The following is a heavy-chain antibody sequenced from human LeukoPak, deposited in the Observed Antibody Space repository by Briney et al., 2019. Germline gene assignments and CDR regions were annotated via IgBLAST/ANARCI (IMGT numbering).Heavy chain of an antibody. J-gene: IGHJ5*02. D-gene: IGHD6-19*01. CDR1: GYTFTGYY. V-gene: IGHV1-2*02. Sequence: ASVKVSCKASGYTFTGYYMHWVRQAPGQGLEWMGWINPNSGGTNYAQKFQGRVTMTRDTSISTAYMELSRLRSDDTAVYYCGREMIGYSSGWYGGWFDPWGQGTLVTVSS. CDR3: GREMIGYSSGWYGGWFDP. CDR2: INPNSGGT.